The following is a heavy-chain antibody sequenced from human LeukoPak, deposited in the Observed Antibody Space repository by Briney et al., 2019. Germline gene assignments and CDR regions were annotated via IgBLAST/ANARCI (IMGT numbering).Heavy chain of an antibody. V-gene: IGHV1-18*01. Sequence: ASVKVSCKASGYTFISYGISWVRQAPGQGLEWMGWISAYNGDTNYAQKLQGRVTMTTDTSTSTAYMELRSLRSDDTAVYYCARVFDFVITGTWLDYWGQGTLVTVSS. CDR2: ISAYNGDT. CDR1: GYTFISYG. CDR3: ARVFDFVITGTWLDY. J-gene: IGHJ4*02. D-gene: IGHD1-20*01.